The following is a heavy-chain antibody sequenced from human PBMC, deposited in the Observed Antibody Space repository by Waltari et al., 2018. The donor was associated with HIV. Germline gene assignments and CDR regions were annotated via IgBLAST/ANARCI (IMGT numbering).Heavy chain of an antibody. CDR3: ARVFRGTVNYFDSRLGH. CDR1: GYTFSDYY. Sequence: QVQLVQSGAEVKKPGASVKVSCKASGYTFSDYYMHWVRQAPGQVLEWMEWINPNSGGTRYAERFQGRVTMTRDTSMIKAYRELSRLGFDDTAVYYCARVFRGTVNYFDSRLGHWGQGTLVTVSS. CDR2: INPNSGGT. J-gene: IGHJ5*02. V-gene: IGHV1-2*02. D-gene: IGHD3-22*01.